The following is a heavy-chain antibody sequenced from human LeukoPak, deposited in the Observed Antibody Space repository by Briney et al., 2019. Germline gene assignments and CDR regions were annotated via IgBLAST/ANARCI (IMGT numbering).Heavy chain of an antibody. CDR1: GFTVSSSY. J-gene: IGHJ6*02. CDR3: ARATLNYYYYGLDV. Sequence: AGGFLRLSCAASGFTVSSSYMSWVRQAPGEGLEWVSVIYSGGNTYYAGSVKGRFTISRDNSKNTLYLQMNSLRAGDTAVYYCARATLNYYYYGLDVWGQGTTVTVS. V-gene: IGHV3-53*01. CDR2: IYSGGNT.